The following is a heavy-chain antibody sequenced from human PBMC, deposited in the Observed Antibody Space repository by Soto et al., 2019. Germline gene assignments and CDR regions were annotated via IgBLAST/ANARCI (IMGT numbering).Heavy chain of an antibody. D-gene: IGHD6-25*01. CDR3: ARGHTTSGYDYDFGMDV. J-gene: IGHJ6*02. CDR2: ISYVGVT. Sequence: GGTLRLSCAASGFTFSTCAMHWVCHAPATGLEWVAGISYVGVTFSTAGSVKGRFTNSRDNSKDTLYLQMDSLRAADTAVYDWARGHTTSGYDYDFGMDVWGQGTTVTVSS. CDR1: GFTFSTCA. V-gene: IGHV3-30*03.